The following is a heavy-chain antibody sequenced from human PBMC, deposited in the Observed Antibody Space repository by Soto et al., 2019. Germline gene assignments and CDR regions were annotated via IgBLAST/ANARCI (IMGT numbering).Heavy chain of an antibody. D-gene: IGHD3-16*02. CDR3: TSLYRIDA. Sequence: EAQLVESGGGLVKSGGSLRLSCAASGFTFSNAWMNWVRQAPGTGLEWVGRIKHHTDGGTTDYAAPVKGRFTIARDDSKYTVYLQMNSLKTDDTAVYYCTSLYRIDAWGQGTLVAVSS. V-gene: IGHV3-15*07. CDR1: GFTFSNAW. J-gene: IGHJ5*02. CDR2: IKHHTDGGTT.